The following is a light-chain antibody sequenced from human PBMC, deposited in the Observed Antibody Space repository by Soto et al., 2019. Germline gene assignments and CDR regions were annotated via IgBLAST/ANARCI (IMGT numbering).Light chain of an antibody. CDR2: LGS. J-gene: IGKJ4*01. Sequence: DIVMTQSPLSLPVTPGEPASISCRSSQSLLHSNGYNFLNWYLQKPGQSPQVLIYLGSNRASGVPDRFRGTGSGTDFKLKISRVEAEDVGVYYCMQALQFPITFGGGTEVEIK. CDR3: MQALQFPIT. V-gene: IGKV2-28*01. CDR1: QSLLHSNGYNF.